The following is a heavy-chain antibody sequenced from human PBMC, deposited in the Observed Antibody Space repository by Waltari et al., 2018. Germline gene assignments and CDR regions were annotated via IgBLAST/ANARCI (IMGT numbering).Heavy chain of an antibody. J-gene: IGHJ4*02. CDR3: ARGGQLALDY. CDR2: INNGDGSST. Sequence: EVQLVESGGGLVQPGASLRLSCAASGFTVSNYYTHWVRQGPGKGLGWISRINNGDGSSTTYADSVKGRFTISKDNAKNTVYLQMNSLRAEDTAVYHCARGGQLALDYWGQGTLVTVSS. D-gene: IGHD6-6*01. V-gene: IGHV3-74*01. CDR1: GFTVSNYY.